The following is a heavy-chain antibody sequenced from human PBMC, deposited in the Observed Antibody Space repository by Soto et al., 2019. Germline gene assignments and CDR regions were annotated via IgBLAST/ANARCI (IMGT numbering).Heavy chain of an antibody. J-gene: IGHJ4*02. D-gene: IGHD1-26*01. Sequence: PGGSLRLSCAASGFTFGDLCVSWVRHVPGKGLEWVCGIDWNGGTTGCADSVKGRFTISRDNAKNTLYLQMNSLRAEDTAVYFCVRDDPGLGMDYWGLGTLVTVSS. V-gene: IGHV3-20*04. CDR1: GFTFGDLC. CDR2: IDWNGGTT. CDR3: VRDDPGLGMDY.